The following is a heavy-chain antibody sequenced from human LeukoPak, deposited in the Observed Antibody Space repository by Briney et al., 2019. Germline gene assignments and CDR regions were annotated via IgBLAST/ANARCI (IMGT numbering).Heavy chain of an antibody. CDR3: ARAAAAATDAFDI. V-gene: IGHV1-2*04. CDR1: GYTFTGYY. Sequence: ASVKVSCKASGYTFTGYYMHWVRRAPGQGLEWMGWINPNSGGTNYAQKFQGWVTMTRDTSISTAYMELSRLRSDDTAVYYCARAAAAATDAFDIWGQGTMVTVSS. D-gene: IGHD6-13*01. J-gene: IGHJ3*02. CDR2: INPNSGGT.